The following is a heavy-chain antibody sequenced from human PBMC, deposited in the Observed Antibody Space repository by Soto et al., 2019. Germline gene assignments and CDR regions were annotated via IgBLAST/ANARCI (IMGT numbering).Heavy chain of an antibody. Sequence: EVQLVESGGGLVKPGGSLSLSCAASGFSFSTAWMNWVRQAPGKGPEWVGRIKSRTDGGTADYAASVKGRFTMSRDDSKNTLFLQINSLKTDDTAVYYCTTCRLGSDTSSWYGGYWGQGTLVTVSS. V-gene: IGHV3-15*07. CDR1: GFSFSTAW. J-gene: IGHJ1*01. CDR2: IKSRTDGGTA. CDR3: TTCRLGSDTSSWYGGY. D-gene: IGHD6-13*01.